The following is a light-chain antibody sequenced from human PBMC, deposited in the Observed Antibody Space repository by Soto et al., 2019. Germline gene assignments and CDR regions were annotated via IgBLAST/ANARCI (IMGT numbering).Light chain of an antibody. CDR1: QSVGTN. J-gene: IGKJ5*01. V-gene: IGKV3-15*01. CDR3: QQLNYWPRIT. Sequence: EIVMTQSPGTLSVSPGERATRSCRASQSVGTNLAWYQQRPGQAPRLLVYGASTRASGIPPRFSGSGSGTDFTLTISSLQSEDFAVYYCQQLNYWPRITFGQGTRLEIK. CDR2: GAS.